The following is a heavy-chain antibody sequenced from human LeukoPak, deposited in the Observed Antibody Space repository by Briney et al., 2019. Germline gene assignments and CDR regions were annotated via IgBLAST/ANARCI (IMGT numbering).Heavy chain of an antibody. CDR3: ASGTYYYDSSGYSGDYFDY. D-gene: IGHD3-22*01. J-gene: IGHJ4*02. CDR2: IYSGGST. Sequence: GGSLRLSCEASGFTFSSYWMHWVRQAPGKGLEWVSVIYSGGSTYYADSVKGRFTISRDNSKNTLYLQMNSLRAEDTAVYYCASGTYYYDSSGYSGDYFDYWGQGTLVTVCS. CDR1: GFTFSSYW. V-gene: IGHV3-53*01.